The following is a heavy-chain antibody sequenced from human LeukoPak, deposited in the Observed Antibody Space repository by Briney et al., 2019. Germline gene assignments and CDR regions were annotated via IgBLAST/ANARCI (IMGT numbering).Heavy chain of an antibody. CDR3: ARGYCTNGVCYLYYYYYGMDV. J-gene: IGHJ6*02. V-gene: IGHV1-3*01. CDR1: GYTFTSYA. Sequence: GASVKVSCKASGYTFTSYAMHWVRQAPGQRLEWMGWINAGNGNTKYSQKFQGRVTITRDTSASTAYMELSSLRSEDTAVYYCARGYCTNGVCYLYYYYYGMDVWGQGTTVTVSS. CDR2: INAGNGNT. D-gene: IGHD2-8*01.